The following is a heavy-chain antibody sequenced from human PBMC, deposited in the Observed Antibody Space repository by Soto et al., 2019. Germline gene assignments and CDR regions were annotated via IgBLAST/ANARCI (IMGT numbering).Heavy chain of an antibody. J-gene: IGHJ6*02. CDR1: GGTFSSYA. V-gene: IGHV1-69*13. CDR3: ARESGSSGYDPTYYYYYGMDV. D-gene: IGHD5-12*01. CDR2: IIPIFGTA. Sequence: ASVKVSCKASGGTFSSYAISWVRQAPGQGLEWMGGIIPIFGTANYAQKFQGRVTITADESTSTAYMELSSLRSEDTAVYYCARESGSSGYDPTYYYYYGMDVWGQGTTVTVSS.